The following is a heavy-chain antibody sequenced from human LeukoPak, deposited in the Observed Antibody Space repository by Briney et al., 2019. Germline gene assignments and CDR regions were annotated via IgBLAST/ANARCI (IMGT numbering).Heavy chain of an antibody. Sequence: SQTLSLTCTVSGGSTSSGDYYSSWIRQPPGNGLERIGYIYYSGSTYYNPSLKSRVTISVATSKNQFSLKLSSVTAADTAVYYCARDTLNDYGDLNWFDPWGQGTLVTVSS. J-gene: IGHJ5*02. CDR2: IYYSGST. V-gene: IGHV4-30-4*08. D-gene: IGHD4-17*01. CDR1: GGSTSSGDYY. CDR3: ARDTLNDYGDLNWFDP.